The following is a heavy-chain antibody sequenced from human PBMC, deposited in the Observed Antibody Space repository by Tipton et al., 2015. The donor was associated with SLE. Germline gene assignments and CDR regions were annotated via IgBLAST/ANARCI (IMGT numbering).Heavy chain of an antibody. CDR3: AKNKGTY. CDR1: GFTFSSHT. Sequence: SLRLSCAASGFTFSSHTMSWVRQAPGKGLEWVSVIYSDGSTDYGDSVKGRFTVPRDNYRNTLYLQMDYLSAEDTAVYYCAKNKGTYWGQGTLVTVSS. J-gene: IGHJ4*02. CDR2: IYSDGST. D-gene: IGHD3-10*01. V-gene: IGHV3-23*03.